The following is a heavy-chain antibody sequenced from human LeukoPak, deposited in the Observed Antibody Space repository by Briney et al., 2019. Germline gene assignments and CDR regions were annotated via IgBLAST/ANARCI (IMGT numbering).Heavy chain of an antibody. CDR1: GYTFTRYG. V-gene: IGHV1-18*01. Sequence: AAVKVSCKASGYTFTRYGISWVRQAPGQGREWMGWISAYNGNTNYAQKLQGRVTMTTDTSTSTAYMELSSLRSADTAVDYCARAPGVVVPAADLKNSSDYWGQGTLVTVSS. CDR2: ISAYNGNT. J-gene: IGHJ4*02. CDR3: ARAPGVVVPAADLKNSSDY. D-gene: IGHD2-2*01.